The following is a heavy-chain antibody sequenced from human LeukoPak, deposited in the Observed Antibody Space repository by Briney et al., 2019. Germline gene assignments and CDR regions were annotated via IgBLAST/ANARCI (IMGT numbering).Heavy chain of an antibody. CDR2: IGTAGDT. V-gene: IGHV3-13*01. D-gene: IGHD6-13*01. CDR3: ARAPPQQLVLWGGYYYGMDV. CDR1: GFTFSSYD. J-gene: IGHJ6*02. Sequence: PGGSLRLSCAASGFTFSSYDMHWVRQATGKGLEWVSAIGTAGDTYYPGSVKGQFTISRENAKNSLYLQMNSLRAGDTAVYYCARAPPQQLVLWGGYYYGMDVWGQGTTVTVSS.